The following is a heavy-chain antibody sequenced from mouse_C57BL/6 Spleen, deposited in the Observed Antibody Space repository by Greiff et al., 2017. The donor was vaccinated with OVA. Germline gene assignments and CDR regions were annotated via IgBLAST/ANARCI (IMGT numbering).Heavy chain of an antibody. CDR3: TGGVWYLWFAY. J-gene: IGHJ3*01. CDR2: IRLKSDNYAT. V-gene: IGHV6-3*01. CDR1: GFTFSNYW. Sequence: EVHLVESGGGLVQPGGSMKLSCVASGFTFSNYWMNWVRQSPEKGLEWVAQIRLKSDNYATHYAESVKGRFTISRDDSKSSVYLQMNNLRAEDTGIYYCTGGVWYLWFAYWGQGTLVTVSA. D-gene: IGHD2-10*02.